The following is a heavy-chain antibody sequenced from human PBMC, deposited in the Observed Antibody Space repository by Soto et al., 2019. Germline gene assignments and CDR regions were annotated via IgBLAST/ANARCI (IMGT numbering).Heavy chain of an antibody. D-gene: IGHD6-13*01. J-gene: IGHJ4*02. V-gene: IGHV4-61*08. CDR2: IYYSGST. Sequence: SETLSLTCTVSGGSISSGGYYWSWIRQHPGKGLEWIGYIYYSGSTNYNPSLKSRVTISVDTSKNQFSLKLSSVTAADTAVYYCARERIAAAGSYYFDYWGQGTLVTVSS. CDR1: GGSISSGGYY. CDR3: ARERIAAAGSYYFDY.